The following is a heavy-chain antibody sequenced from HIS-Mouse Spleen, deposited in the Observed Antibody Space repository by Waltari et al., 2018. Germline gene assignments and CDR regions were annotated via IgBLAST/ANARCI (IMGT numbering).Heavy chain of an antibody. Sequence: EVQLVESGGGLVKPGGSLRLSCAASGFTFRSYRMTWVRQDPGKGLEWVSSISSSSSYIYYADSVKGRFTISRDNAKNSLYLQMNSLRAEDTAVYYCARDRTRDAFDIWGQGTMVTVSS. CDR3: ARDRTRDAFDI. CDR2: ISSSSSYI. J-gene: IGHJ3*02. V-gene: IGHV3-21*01. CDR1: GFTFRSYR.